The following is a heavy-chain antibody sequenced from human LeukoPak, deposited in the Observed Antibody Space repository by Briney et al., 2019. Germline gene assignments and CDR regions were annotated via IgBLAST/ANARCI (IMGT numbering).Heavy chain of an antibody. J-gene: IGHJ4*02. CDR1: GGSISPYY. CDR3: ARDRFGDSSGYYDY. CDR2: IYYSGTT. V-gene: IGHV4-59*12. D-gene: IGHD3-22*01. Sequence: PSETLSLTCTVSGGSISPYYWSWIRQPPGQGLEWIGYIYYSGTTKYNPSLRSPVTMSVDTSKNQFSLKLSSVTAADTAVYYCARDRFGDSSGYYDYWGQGTLVTVSS.